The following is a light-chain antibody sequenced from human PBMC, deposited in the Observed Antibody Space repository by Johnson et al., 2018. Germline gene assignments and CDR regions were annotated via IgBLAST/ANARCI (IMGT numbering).Light chain of an antibody. CDR2: ENN. CDR3: GTWDSSLSAGNV. CDR1: SSNIGNNY. Sequence: QSVLTQPPSVSAAPGQKVTISCSGSSSNIGNNYVSWYQQLPGTAPKLLIYENNKRPSGIPDRFSGSKSGTSATLGITGLQTGEEADYYFGTWDSSLSAGNVFGTGTKVTAL. V-gene: IGLV1-51*02. J-gene: IGLJ1*01.